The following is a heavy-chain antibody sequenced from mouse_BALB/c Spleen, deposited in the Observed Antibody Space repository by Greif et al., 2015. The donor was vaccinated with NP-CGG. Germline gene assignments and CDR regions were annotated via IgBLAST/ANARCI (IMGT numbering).Heavy chain of an antibody. Sequence: VQLQQSGAELVKPGASVKLSCKASGYTFTSYWMHWVKQRPGQGLEWIGEINPSNGRTNYNEKFKSKATLTVDKSSSTAYMQLSSLTSEDSAVYYCASGNYPYAMDYWGQGTSVTVSS. CDR3: ASGNYPYAMDY. D-gene: IGHD2-1*01. V-gene: IGHV1S81*02. CDR2: INPSNGRT. J-gene: IGHJ4*01. CDR1: GYTFTSYW.